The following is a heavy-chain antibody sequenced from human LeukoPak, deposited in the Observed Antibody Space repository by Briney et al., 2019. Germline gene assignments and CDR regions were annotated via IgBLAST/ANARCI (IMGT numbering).Heavy chain of an antibody. CDR3: AVAPGDY. J-gene: IGHJ4*02. CDR1: GYTFTDYY. D-gene: IGHD2-21*01. V-gene: IGHV1-2*02. Sequence: ASVKVSCKASGYTFTDYYIHWVRQAPGQGLEWMGWINPNSDYTFYAQKFQGRVTLTRDTSISTVYMELTTLTSDDAALYYCAVAPGDYWGQGTLVSVSA. CDR2: INPNSDYT.